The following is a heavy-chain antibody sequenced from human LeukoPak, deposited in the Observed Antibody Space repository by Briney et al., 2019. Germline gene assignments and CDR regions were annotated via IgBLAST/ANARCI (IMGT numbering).Heavy chain of an antibody. CDR1: GGSFSGYY. CDR2: INHSGST. J-gene: IGHJ6*03. V-gene: IGHV4-34*01. CDR3: ASQVRLERRYYYYYMDV. Sequence: SETLSLTCAVYGGSFSGYYWSWIRQPPGKGLEWIGEINHSGSTNYNPSLKSRVTISLDTSKNQFSLKLSSVTAADTAVYYCASQVRLERRYYYYYMDVWDKGTTVTVSS. D-gene: IGHD1-1*01.